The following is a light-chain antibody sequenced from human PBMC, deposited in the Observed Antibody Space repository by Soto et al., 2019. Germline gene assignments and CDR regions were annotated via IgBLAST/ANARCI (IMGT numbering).Light chain of an antibody. CDR1: VLAKKY. Sequence: SYELTQPSSVSVSPGQTARITCSGDVLAKKYARWFQQKPGQAPVLVIYKDSERPSGIPERFSGSSSGTTVTLTISGAQVEDEADYYCYSAADNNAVFGGGTQLTA. V-gene: IGLV3-27*01. CDR2: KDS. CDR3: YSAADNNAV. J-gene: IGLJ7*02.